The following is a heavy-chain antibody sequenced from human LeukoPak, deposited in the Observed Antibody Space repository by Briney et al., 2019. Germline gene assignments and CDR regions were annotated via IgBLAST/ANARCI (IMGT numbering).Heavy chain of an antibody. CDR3: AKELDTMFFDY. Sequence: GGSLRLSCAASGFTFNTYTMNWVRQAPGKGLEWVSLAGWAGGTTFYSDSVRGRFTISRDSGRKSVYLQMNSLTTDDTAFYFCAKELDTMFFDYWGQGALVTVSS. D-gene: IGHD3-10*02. V-gene: IGHV3-43*01. CDR2: AGWAGGTT. CDR1: GFTFNTYT. J-gene: IGHJ4*02.